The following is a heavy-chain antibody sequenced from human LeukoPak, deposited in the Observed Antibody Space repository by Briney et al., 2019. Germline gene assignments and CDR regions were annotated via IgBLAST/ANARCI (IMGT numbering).Heavy chain of an antibody. Sequence: GGSLRLSCAASGFTFSSYTMNWVRQAPGKGPEWVSSITSSSSYIYYADSVKGRFTISRDNAKNSLYLRMNSLRAEDTAVYYCAREAEQQLVRVPNYYYMDVWGKGTTVTVSS. CDR3: AREAEQQLVRVPNYYYMDV. V-gene: IGHV3-21*01. J-gene: IGHJ6*03. D-gene: IGHD6-13*01. CDR1: GFTFSSYT. CDR2: ITSSSSYI.